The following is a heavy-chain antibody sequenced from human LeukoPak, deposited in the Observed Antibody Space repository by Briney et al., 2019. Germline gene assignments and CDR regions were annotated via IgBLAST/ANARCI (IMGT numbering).Heavy chain of an antibody. Sequence: PGRSLRLSCAASGFTFSSYGMHWVRQAPGKGLEWVAVISYDGSNKYYADSVKGRFTISRDNSKNTLYLQMNSLRAEDTAVYYCAKDRIAVAGTLVYWGQGTPVTVSS. CDR3: AKDRIAVAGTLVY. D-gene: IGHD6-19*01. CDR2: ISYDGSNK. CDR1: GFTFSSYG. J-gene: IGHJ4*02. V-gene: IGHV3-30*18.